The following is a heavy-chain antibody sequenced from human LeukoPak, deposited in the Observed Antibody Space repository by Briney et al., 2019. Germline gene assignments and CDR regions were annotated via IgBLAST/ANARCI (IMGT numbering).Heavy chain of an antibody. CDR1: GGTFSSYA. D-gene: IGHD2-2*01. V-gene: IGHV1-69*05. CDR3: ARKVRTRSVVPAAIGWFDP. J-gene: IGHJ5*02. CDR2: IIPIFGTA. Sequence: SVKVSCKASGGTFSSYAISWVRQAPGQGLEWMGGIIPIFGTANYAQKFQGRVTITTDESTSTAYMELSSLRSEDTAVYYCARKVRTRSVVPAAIGWFDPWGQGTLVTVSS.